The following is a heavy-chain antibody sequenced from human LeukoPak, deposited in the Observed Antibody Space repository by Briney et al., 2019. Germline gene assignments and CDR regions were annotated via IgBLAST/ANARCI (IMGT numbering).Heavy chain of an antibody. V-gene: IGHV4-59*12. CDR2: IYFSGTA. CDR3: ARDAVVVAATGFSWFDP. J-gene: IGHJ5*02. Sequence: SETLSLTCTVSGDSMSGYYWSWIRQPPGKGLEWIGSIYFSGTAYYNPSLKSRVTISIDTSTNEFSLNVSSVTAADTAVYYCARDAVVVAATGFSWFDPWGQGTLVTVSS. D-gene: IGHD2-15*01. CDR1: GDSMSGYY.